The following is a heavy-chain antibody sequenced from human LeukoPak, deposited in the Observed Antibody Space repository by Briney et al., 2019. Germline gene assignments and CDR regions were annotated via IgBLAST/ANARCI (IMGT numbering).Heavy chain of an antibody. CDR3: ARTGYSSGWSSTYFDY. D-gene: IGHD6-19*01. CDR2: IYYSGST. CDR1: GGSISSYY. Sequence: SETLSLTCTVSGGSISSYYWSWIRKPPGKGLEWIGYIYYSGSTNYNPSLKSRVTISVDTSKNQFSLKLSSVTAAVTAVYYCARTGYSSGWSSTYFDYWGQGTLVTVSS. J-gene: IGHJ4*02. V-gene: IGHV4-59*01.